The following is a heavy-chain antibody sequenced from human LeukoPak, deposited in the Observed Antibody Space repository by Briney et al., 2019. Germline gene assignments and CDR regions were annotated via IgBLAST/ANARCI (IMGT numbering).Heavy chain of an antibody. CDR1: GFTFSSYA. V-gene: IGHV3-23*01. D-gene: IGHD3-16*01. J-gene: IGHJ4*02. Sequence: GGSLRLSCAASGFTFSSYAMSWVRQAPGKGLEWVSAISGSGGSTYYADSVKGRFTISRDNSKNTLYLQMNSLRAEDTAVYYCAKERGYDYVWGGYEDYFDYWGQGTLATVSS. CDR2: ISGSGGST. CDR3: AKERGYDYVWGGYEDYFDY.